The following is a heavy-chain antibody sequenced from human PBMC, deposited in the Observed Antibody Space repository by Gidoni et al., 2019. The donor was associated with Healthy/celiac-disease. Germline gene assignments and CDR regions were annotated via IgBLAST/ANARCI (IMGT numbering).Heavy chain of an antibody. D-gene: IGHD2-15*01. J-gene: IGHJ4*02. CDR1: GGSISRGSYY. V-gene: IGHV4-61*02. CDR2: IYTSGST. CDR3: ARDRDCSGGSCYFDY. Sequence: QVQLQESGPGLVKPSQTLSLTCTVSGGSISRGSYYWSWIRQPAGKGLEWIGRIYTSGSTNYNPSLKSRVTISVDTSKNQFSLKLSSVTAADTAVYYCARDRDCSGGSCYFDYWGQGTLVTVSS.